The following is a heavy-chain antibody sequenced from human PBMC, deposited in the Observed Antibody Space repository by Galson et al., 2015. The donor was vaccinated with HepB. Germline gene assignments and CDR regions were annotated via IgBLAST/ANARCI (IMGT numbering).Heavy chain of an antibody. J-gene: IGHJ4*02. CDR1: GGSFSGYY. CDR2: INHSGST. D-gene: IGHD6-13*01. V-gene: IGHV4-34*01. CDR3: ARGGGYWSSSWYSFLRY. Sequence: ETLSLTCAVYGGSFSGYYWSWIRQPPGKGLEWIGEINHSGSTNYNPSLKSRVTISVDTSKNQFSLKLSSVTAADAAVYYCARGGGYWSSSWYSFLRYWGQGTLVTVSS.